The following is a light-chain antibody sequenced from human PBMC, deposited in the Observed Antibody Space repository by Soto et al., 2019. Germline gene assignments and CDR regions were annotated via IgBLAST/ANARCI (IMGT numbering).Light chain of an antibody. CDR1: QSVGNN. CDR3: QQYHSLPRT. CDR2: GAN. V-gene: IGKV3D-15*01. Sequence: EIVMTQSPATLSVSPGERATLSCGASQSVGNNLAWYQQKPGQAPRLLIYGANIRAIGIADRFRGSGSGTDFTLTISRLEPEDFAVYYCQQYHSLPRTFGQGTKVDIK. J-gene: IGKJ1*01.